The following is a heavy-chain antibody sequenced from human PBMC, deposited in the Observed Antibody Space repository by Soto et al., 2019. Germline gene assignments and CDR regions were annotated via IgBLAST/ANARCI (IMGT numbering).Heavy chain of an antibody. Sequence: PGGSLRLSCAASGFTFSSYGMHWVRQAPGKGLEWVAVISYDGSNKYYADSVKGRFTISRDNSKNTLYLQMNSLRAEDTAVYYCAKDRVYGSGSYHDYWGQGTLVTVSS. V-gene: IGHV3-30*18. CDR3: AKDRVYGSGSYHDY. D-gene: IGHD3-10*01. J-gene: IGHJ4*02. CDR2: ISYDGSNK. CDR1: GFTFSSYG.